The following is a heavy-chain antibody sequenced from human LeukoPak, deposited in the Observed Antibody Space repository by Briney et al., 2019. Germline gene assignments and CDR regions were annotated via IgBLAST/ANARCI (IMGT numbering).Heavy chain of an antibody. CDR3: ARGGRLRFLEWSRNWFDP. CDR1: GGSFSGYY. J-gene: IGHJ5*02. D-gene: IGHD3-3*01. Sequence: SETLSLTCAVYGGSFSGYYWSWIRQPPGKGLEWIGEINHSGSTNYNPSLKSRVTISVDTSKNQFSLKLSSVTAADTAVYYCARGGRLRFLEWSRNWFDPWGQGTLVTVSS. CDR2: INHSGST. V-gene: IGHV4-34*01.